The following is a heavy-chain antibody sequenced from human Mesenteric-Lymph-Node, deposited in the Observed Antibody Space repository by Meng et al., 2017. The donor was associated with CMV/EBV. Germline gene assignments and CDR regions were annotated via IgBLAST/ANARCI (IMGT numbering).Heavy chain of an antibody. J-gene: IGHJ4*02. CDR3: ARGTDY. Sequence: RSLRLSCAASGFTFSGYAMHWVRQAPGKGLEWVAVISYDGSNKYYADSVKGRFTISRDNSKNTLYLQMNSLRAEDTAVYYCARGTDYWGQGTLVTVSS. V-gene: IGHV3-30-3*01. CDR1: GFTFSGYA. CDR2: ISYDGSNK.